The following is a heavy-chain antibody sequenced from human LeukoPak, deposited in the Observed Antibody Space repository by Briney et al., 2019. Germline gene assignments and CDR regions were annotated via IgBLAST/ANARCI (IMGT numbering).Heavy chain of an antibody. CDR2: ISYDGSNK. CDR1: GFTFSSYA. J-gene: IGHJ1*01. V-gene: IGHV3-30-3*01. D-gene: IGHD6-19*01. Sequence: PGGSLRLSCAASGFTFSSYAMHWVRQAPGKGLEWVAVISYDGSNKYYADSVKGRFTISRDNSNNTLYLQMNSLRAEDTAVYYCAKGVAVTNTYFQHWGQGTLVTVSS. CDR3: AKGVAVTNTYFQH.